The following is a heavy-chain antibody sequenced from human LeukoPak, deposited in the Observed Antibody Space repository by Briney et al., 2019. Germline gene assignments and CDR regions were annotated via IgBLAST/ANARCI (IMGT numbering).Heavy chain of an antibody. Sequence: GGSLRLSCAASGFTFSSYGMSWVRQAPGKGLEWVSAISGSGGSAYYADSVKGRFTISRDNSKNTLYLQMNSLRAEDTAVYYCAKEIWIVFPHNWFDPWGQGTLVTVSS. V-gene: IGHV3-23*01. CDR1: GFTFSSYG. CDR2: ISGSGGSA. J-gene: IGHJ5*02. D-gene: IGHD3-22*01. CDR3: AKEIWIVFPHNWFDP.